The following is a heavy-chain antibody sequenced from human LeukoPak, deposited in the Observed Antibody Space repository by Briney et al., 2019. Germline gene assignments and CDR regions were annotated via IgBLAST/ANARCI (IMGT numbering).Heavy chain of an antibody. CDR1: GFTFSSYS. J-gene: IGHJ3*02. Sequence: PGRSLRLSCAASGFTFSSYSMNWVRQAPGKGLEWVSYTSSSSSTIYYADSVKGRFTISRDNAKNSLYLQMNSLRAEDTAVYYCASMGGPYSGYLFDAFDIWGQGTMVTVSS. CDR3: ASMGGPYSGYLFDAFDI. V-gene: IGHV3-48*01. CDR2: TSSSSSTI. D-gene: IGHD5-12*01.